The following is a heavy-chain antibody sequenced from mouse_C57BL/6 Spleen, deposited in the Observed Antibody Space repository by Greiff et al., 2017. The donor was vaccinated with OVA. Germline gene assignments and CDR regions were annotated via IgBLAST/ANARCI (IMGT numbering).Heavy chain of an antibody. D-gene: IGHD1-1*01. V-gene: IGHV1-55*01. Sequence: VQLQQPGAELVKPGASVKMSCKASGYTFTSYWITWVKQRPGQGLEWIGDIYPGSGSTNYNEKFKSKATLTVDTSSSTAYMQLSSLTSEDSAVYYGARYGTTVVAPFDYWGQGTTLTVSS. CDR1: GYTFTSYW. J-gene: IGHJ2*01. CDR2: IYPGSGST. CDR3: ARYGTTVVAPFDY.